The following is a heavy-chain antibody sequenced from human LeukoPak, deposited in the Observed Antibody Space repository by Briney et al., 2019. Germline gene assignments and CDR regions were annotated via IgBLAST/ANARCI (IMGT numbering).Heavy chain of an antibody. CDR3: ARIYGSGSYYRTYYYYGMDV. V-gene: IGHV4-59*12. CDR1: GGSISSYY. J-gene: IGHJ6*02. D-gene: IGHD3-10*01. Sequence: SETLSLTCTVSGGSISSYYWSWIRQPPGKGLEWIGYIYYSGSTNYNPSLKSRVTISVDTSKNQFSLKLSSVTAADTAVYYCARIYGSGSYYRTYYYYGMDVWGQGTTVTVSS. CDR2: IYYSGST.